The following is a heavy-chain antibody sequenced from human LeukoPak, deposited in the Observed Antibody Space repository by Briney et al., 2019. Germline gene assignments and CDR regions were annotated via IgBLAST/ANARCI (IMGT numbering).Heavy chain of an antibody. CDR3: AKERGYFDWLYFDY. V-gene: IGHV3-23*01. D-gene: IGHD3-9*01. CDR2: ISGSGGST. Sequence: PGGSLRLSCAASGFTFSSYAMSWVRQAPGKGLGWDSAISGSGGSTYYADSVKGRFTISRDNSKNTLYLQMNSLRAEDTAVYYCAKERGYFDWLYFDYWGQGTLVTVSS. J-gene: IGHJ4*02. CDR1: GFTFSSYA.